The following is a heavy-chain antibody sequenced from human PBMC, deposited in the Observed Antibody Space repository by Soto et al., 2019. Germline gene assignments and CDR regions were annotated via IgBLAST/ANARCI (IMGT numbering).Heavy chain of an antibody. J-gene: IGHJ6*02. CDR2: IIPIFGTA. Sequence: SVKLSCKAAGGAFSIDAISCGRQAPGQGLEWMGGIIPIFGTANYAQKFQGRVTITADESTSTAYMELSSLRSEDTAVYYCARDLGPSTIDYCSSTSCWDASLQMDVWGQGTTVTVSS. CDR3: ARDLGPSTIDYCSSTSCWDASLQMDV. V-gene: IGHV1-69*13. D-gene: IGHD2-2*01. CDR1: GGAFSIDA.